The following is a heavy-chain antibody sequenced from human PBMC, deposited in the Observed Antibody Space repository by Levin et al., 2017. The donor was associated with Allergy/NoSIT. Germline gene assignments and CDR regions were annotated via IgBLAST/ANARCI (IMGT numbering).Heavy chain of an antibody. V-gene: IGHV3-30-3*01. D-gene: IGHD6-13*01. J-gene: IGHJ2*01. CDR3: ARGLGSSSWAHWYFDL. Sequence: PGGSLRLSCAASGFTFSSYAMHWVRQAPGKGLEWVAVISYDGSNKYYADSVKGRFTISRDNSKNTLYLQMNSLRAEDTAVYYCARGLGSSSWAHWYFDLWGRGTLVTVSS. CDR2: ISYDGSNK. CDR1: GFTFSSYA.